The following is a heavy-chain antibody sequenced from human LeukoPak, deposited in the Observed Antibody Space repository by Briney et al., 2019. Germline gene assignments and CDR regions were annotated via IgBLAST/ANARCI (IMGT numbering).Heavy chain of an antibody. J-gene: IGHJ4*02. CDR3: AKESGALGAPLYDY. V-gene: IGHV3-23*01. D-gene: IGHD4/OR15-4a*01. CDR1: GFTFSSYA. Sequence: PGGSLRLSCAASGFTFSSYAMSWVRQAPGKGLEWVSAISGSGGSTYYADSVKGRFTISRDNSKNTLYLQMNSLSAEDTAVYYCAKESGALGAPLYDYWGQGTLVTGSS. CDR2: ISGSGGST.